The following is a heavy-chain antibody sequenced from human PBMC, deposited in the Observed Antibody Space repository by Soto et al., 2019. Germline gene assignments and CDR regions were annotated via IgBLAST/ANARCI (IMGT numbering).Heavy chain of an antibody. V-gene: IGHV5-51*01. CDR2: IYPGDSDT. Sequence: GESLKISCKGSGYSFTSYWIGWVRQMPGKGLEWMGIIYPGDSDTRYSPSFQGQVTISADKSISTAYLQWSSLKASDTAMYYCARSSRGYYDSSGYFDINYYYYYGMDVWGQGTTVTVSS. D-gene: IGHD3-22*01. J-gene: IGHJ6*02. CDR3: ARSSRGYYDSSGYFDINYYYYYGMDV. CDR1: GYSFTSYW.